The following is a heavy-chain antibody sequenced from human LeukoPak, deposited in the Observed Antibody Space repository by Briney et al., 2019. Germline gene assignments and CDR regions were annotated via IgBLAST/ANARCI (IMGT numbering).Heavy chain of an antibody. CDR1: GFTFGDFG. D-gene: IGHD5-18*01. CDR2: IRSKAYGRTT. J-gene: IGHJ4*02. CDR3: ARPGDTALAERVFDY. Sequence: GGSLRLSCTASGFTFGDFGMNWVRQAPGKGLEWVGFIRSKAYGRTTEYAASVKGRFTISRDDSESIAYLQMNSLKTEDTAVYYCARPGDTALAERVFDYWGQGTLVTVSS. V-gene: IGHV3-49*04.